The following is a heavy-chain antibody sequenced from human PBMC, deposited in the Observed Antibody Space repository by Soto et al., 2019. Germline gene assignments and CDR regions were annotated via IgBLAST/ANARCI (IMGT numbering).Heavy chain of an antibody. CDR1: GYTFTDYA. D-gene: IGHD6-13*01. V-gene: IGHV1-3*01. CDR2: INPGTGDT. J-gene: IGHJ4*02. Sequence: ASVKVSCKTSGYTFTDYAIHWVLQAPGQPLEWMGWINPGTGDTKYSQKVQGRVTLSSDTSASTAYMNLDGLRSDDTAVYFCARAEGSSTWTYYFDFWGQGILVTVSS. CDR3: ARAEGSSTWTYYFDF.